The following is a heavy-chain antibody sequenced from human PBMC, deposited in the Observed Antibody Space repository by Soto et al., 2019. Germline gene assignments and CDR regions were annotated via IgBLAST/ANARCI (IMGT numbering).Heavy chain of an antibody. Sequence: SQTLSLTCAISGDSVSRNSGAWNWIRQSPSRGLEWLGRTYYRSKWYTDYALSVKSRITINPETSKNQFSLQLNSVTPADTAVYYCARGGSYLGIYYYYGMDVWGQGTTVTVSS. CDR1: GDSVSRNSGA. CDR3: ARGGSYLGIYYYYGMDV. CDR2: TYYRSKWYT. V-gene: IGHV6-1*01. J-gene: IGHJ6*02. D-gene: IGHD1-26*01.